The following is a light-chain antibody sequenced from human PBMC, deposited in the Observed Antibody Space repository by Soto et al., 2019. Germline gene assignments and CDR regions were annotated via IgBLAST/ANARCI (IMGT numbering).Light chain of an antibody. CDR2: WAS. CDR3: QQYYGAWT. Sequence: DIVMTQSPESLAVSLGERATINCKSSRSVLWTSSNKNYLAWYQQKPGQSPKLLIYWASTRKSGVPDRFSGSGSGTDFTLTISSVQAEDVAVYYCQQYYGAWTFGQGTRVEI. J-gene: IGKJ1*01. V-gene: IGKV4-1*01. CDR1: RSVLWTSSNKNY.